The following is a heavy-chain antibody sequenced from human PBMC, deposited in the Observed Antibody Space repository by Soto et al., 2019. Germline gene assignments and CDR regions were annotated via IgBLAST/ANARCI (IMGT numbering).Heavy chain of an antibody. J-gene: IGHJ6*02. Sequence: SVKVSFRASGATVTSCDINWVRQDAGQGPEWIGWMNPNSGNTGDAQNFQGRVTMTRNTSISTGYMELTSLRSEDTAVYYCARGRTTFRVVITRRYYYYGRDGWGQGTTVIVSS. D-gene: IGHD3-3*01. CDR1: GATVTSCD. CDR2: MNPNSGNT. V-gene: IGHV1-8*01. CDR3: ARGRTTFRVVITRRYYYYGRDG.